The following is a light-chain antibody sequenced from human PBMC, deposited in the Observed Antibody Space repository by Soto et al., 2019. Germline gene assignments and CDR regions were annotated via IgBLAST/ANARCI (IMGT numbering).Light chain of an antibody. CDR1: QSVSSN. CDR3: QQYNDWCT. Sequence: EVLMTQSPVTLSVSPGERATLSCRASQSVSSNLAWYQQRPGQAPRLLIYGASTRATGIPARFSGSGSGTEFTLTIRSLQSEDFAVYFCQQYNDWCTFGQGTKLEIK. J-gene: IGKJ2*02. CDR2: GAS. V-gene: IGKV3-15*01.